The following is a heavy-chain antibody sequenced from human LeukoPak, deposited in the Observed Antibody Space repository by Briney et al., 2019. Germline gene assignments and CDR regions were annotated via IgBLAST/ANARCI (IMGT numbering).Heavy chain of an antibody. D-gene: IGHD3-22*01. Sequence: SETLSLTCTVSGGPISIYYWSWIRQPPGKGPEWIGYIYDSGSTNYNPSLKSRVTISVDTSKNQFSLKLSSVTAADTAVYYCASLTTAEAFDIWGQGTMVTVSS. J-gene: IGHJ3*02. V-gene: IGHV4-59*01. CDR1: GGPISIYY. CDR2: IYDSGST. CDR3: ASLTTAEAFDI.